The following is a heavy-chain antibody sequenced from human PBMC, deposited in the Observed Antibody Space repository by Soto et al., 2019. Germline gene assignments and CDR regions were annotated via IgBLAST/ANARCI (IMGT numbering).Heavy chain of an antibody. CDR3: ARDLGDGYHFDY. CDR1: GGSISSYY. CDR2: IYYTGST. D-gene: IGHD5-12*01. V-gene: IGHV4-59*01. Sequence: SETLSLTCTVSGGSISSYYWSLIRQPPGKGLEFIGYIYYTGSTNYKPSFKSRVTISVDTPKNQFSLKLSSVTAADTAVYYCARDLGDGYHFDYWGQGTLVTVSS. J-gene: IGHJ4*02.